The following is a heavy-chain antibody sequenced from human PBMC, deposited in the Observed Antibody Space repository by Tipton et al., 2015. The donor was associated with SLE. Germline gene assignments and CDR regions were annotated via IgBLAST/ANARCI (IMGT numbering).Heavy chain of an antibody. CDR2: ISHDGSNK. J-gene: IGHJ4*02. CDR3: AKMKQLVYFDS. D-gene: IGHD6-13*01. V-gene: IGHV3-30*04. CDR1: GFTFSSYS. Sequence: RSLRLSCAASGFTFSSYSIHWVRQAPGKGLEWMALISHDGSNKKYADSVEGRFSVSRDNSKNTVYLQMNSLRPDDTALYYCAKMKQLVYFDSWGQGTLVAVSS.